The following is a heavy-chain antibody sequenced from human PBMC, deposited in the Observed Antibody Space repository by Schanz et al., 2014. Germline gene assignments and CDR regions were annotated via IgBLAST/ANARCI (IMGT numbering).Heavy chain of an antibody. CDR2: IYFSGAT. D-gene: IGHD3-16*01. CDR1: GGSIRNGPYY. J-gene: IGHJ4*02. Sequence: QVQLQESGPGLVKPSQTLSLTCSVSGGSIRNGPYYWTWIRQHPGKGLEWIGYIYFSGATYINPSLKSRVIISVDTSETQFSLKLTSVTAADTAVYYCARGRHLGGPPYFDYWGRGSLVSVSS. V-gene: IGHV4-31*03. CDR3: ARGRHLGGPPYFDY.